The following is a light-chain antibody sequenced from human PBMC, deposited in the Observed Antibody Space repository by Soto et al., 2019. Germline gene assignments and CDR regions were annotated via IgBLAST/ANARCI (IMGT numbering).Light chain of an antibody. CDR2: TND. CDR1: SSNIGSNT. V-gene: IGLV1-44*01. CDR3: AAWDDSLNGQV. J-gene: IGLJ1*01. Sequence: QSVLTQPPSASGTPGQRVSISRSGSSSNIGSNTVNWYQQLPGTAPKLLIYTNDQRPSGVPDRFSGSKSGTSASLAISGLQSEDEAYYYCAAWDDSLNGQVFGAGTKLTVL.